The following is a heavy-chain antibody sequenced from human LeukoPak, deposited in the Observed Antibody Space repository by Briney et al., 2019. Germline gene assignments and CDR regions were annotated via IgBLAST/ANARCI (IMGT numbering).Heavy chain of an antibody. CDR2: IYHSGYT. V-gene: IGHV4-39*01. J-gene: IGHJ4*02. D-gene: IGHD3-10*01. CDR3: ARSSMFRGVTVDY. CDR1: GGSINSSSYY. Sequence: SETLSLTRTVSGGSINSSSYYWGWIRQPPGKALEWIGSIYHSGYTYYNPSLKSRVTISVDTSKNQFSLKLRSVTAADTAVYYCARSSMFRGVTVDYWGQGTLVTVSS.